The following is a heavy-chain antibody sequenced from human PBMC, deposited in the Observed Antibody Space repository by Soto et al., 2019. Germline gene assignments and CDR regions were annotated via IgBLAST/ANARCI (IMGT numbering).Heavy chain of an antibody. Sequence: ASVKVSCKASGYTFTSYGISWVRQAPGQGLEWMGWISAYNGNTNYAQKLQGRVTMTTDTSTSTAYMELRSLRSDDTAVYYCARDFYSSGWYGTAFSRGPLWYIWGQGTM. CDR3: ARDFYSSGWYGTAFSRGPLWYI. D-gene: IGHD6-19*01. J-gene: IGHJ3*02. CDR2: ISAYNGNT. CDR1: GYTFTSYG. V-gene: IGHV1-18*04.